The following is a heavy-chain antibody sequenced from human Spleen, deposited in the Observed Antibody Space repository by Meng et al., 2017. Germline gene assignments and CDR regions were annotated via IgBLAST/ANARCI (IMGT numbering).Heavy chain of an antibody. J-gene: IGHJ4*02. V-gene: IGHV4-34*01. CDR3: ARGNVATFLGY. CDR1: GGSFSGYY. CDR2: INHSGST. Sequence: QVQLQQWGSGLVKPSETLSLTCAVYGGSFSGYYWTWIRQPPGKGLESIGEINHSGSTNYNPSLKSRVTISVDTSKNQFSLNLRSVTAADTAVYYCARGNVATFLGYWGQGTLVTVSS. D-gene: IGHD5-12*01.